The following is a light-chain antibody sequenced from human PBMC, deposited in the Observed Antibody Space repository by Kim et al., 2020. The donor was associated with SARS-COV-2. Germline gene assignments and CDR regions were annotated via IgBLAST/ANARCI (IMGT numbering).Light chain of an antibody. CDR2: GAS. CDR3: KQYNNWPLT. CDR1: KSIGAR. Sequence: VTPGERATTSGRASKSIGARLAGYQPTPGPAPLLHIFGASTRATGIPARFSGSGSGTEFTLTISSLQSQDFAIYYCKQYNNWPLTFGGGNKVEIK. V-gene: IGKV3-15*01. J-gene: IGKJ4*01.